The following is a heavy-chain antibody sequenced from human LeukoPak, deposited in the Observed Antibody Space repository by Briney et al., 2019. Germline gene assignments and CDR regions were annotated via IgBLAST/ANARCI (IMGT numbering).Heavy chain of an antibody. J-gene: IGHJ5*02. Sequence: SETLSLTCAVYGESFRHYYWTWIRQTSAKGLEWIGEIDYLGRTSYNPSLKSRLTISVDTSKNQFSLRLSSITAADTAVYYCARDPSVYYYDSSGYSPFDPWGQGTLVTVSS. V-gene: IGHV4-34*10. CDR1: GESFRHYY. CDR2: IDYLGRT. CDR3: ARDPSVYYYDSSGYSPFDP. D-gene: IGHD3-22*01.